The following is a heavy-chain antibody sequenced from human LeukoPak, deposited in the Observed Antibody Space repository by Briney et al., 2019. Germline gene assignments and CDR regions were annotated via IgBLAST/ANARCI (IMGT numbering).Heavy chain of an antibody. V-gene: IGHV3-48*04. CDR3: AKDATAVVGTVYMDV. D-gene: IGHD6-13*01. CDR1: GFTFSSYS. Sequence: PGGSLRLSCAASGFTFSSYSMNWVRQAPGKGLEWISHISNTGDIIHYADSVEGRFTISRDNAKNSLYLQMNSLRAEDTAVYYCAKDATAVVGTVYMDVWGTGTTVTISS. J-gene: IGHJ6*03. CDR2: ISNTGDII.